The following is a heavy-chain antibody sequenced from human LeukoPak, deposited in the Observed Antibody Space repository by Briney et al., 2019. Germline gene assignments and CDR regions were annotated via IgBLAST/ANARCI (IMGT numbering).Heavy chain of an antibody. Sequence: GGSLRLSCAASGFTFGSYAMNWVRQAPGKGLEWVSVISGSGGGTFYADSVKGRFTISRDNSKNTLYLQMNSLRPEDTAVYYCAKDFVPAAMFAWFDDWDQGTLVTVSS. J-gene: IGHJ4*02. D-gene: IGHD2-2*01. CDR2: ISGSGGGT. CDR3: AKDFVPAAMFAWFDD. CDR1: GFTFGSYA. V-gene: IGHV3-23*01.